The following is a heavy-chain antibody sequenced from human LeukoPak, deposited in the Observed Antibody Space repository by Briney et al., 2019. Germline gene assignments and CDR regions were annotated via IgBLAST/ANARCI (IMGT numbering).Heavy chain of an antibody. CDR3: ARVHGRHYYYYMDV. J-gene: IGHJ6*03. V-gene: IGHV3-11*04. CDR2: ISSSGSTI. Sequence: PGGSLRLSCAASGFTFDDYAMHWVRQAPGKGLEWVSYISSSGSTIYYADSVKGRFTISRDNAKNSLYLQMNSLRAEDTAVYYCARVHGRHYYYYMDVWGKGTTVTVSS. CDR1: GFTFDDYA.